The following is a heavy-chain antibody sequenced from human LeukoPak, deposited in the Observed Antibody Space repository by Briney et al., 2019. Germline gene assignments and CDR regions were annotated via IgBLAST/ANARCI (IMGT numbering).Heavy chain of an antibody. CDR3: AKGTRGYSYGAVPDY. D-gene: IGHD5-18*01. J-gene: IGHJ4*02. CDR2: ISSSGSTI. CDR1: GFTFSSYS. V-gene: IGHV3-48*01. Sequence: GGSLRLSCAASGFTFSSYSMNWVRQAPGKGLEWVSYISSSGSTIYYADSVKGRFTISRDNSKNTLYLQMNSLRAEDTAVYYCAKGTRGYSYGAVPDYWGQGTLVTVSS.